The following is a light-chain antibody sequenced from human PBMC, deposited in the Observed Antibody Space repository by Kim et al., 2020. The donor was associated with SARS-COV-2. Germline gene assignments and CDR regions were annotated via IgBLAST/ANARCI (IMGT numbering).Light chain of an antibody. CDR3: NCRDSSGNHLV. CDR2: GRN. V-gene: IGLV3-19*01. CDR1: SLRNFY. Sequence: SSELTQDPAVSVALGQTVRITCQGDSLRNFYVGWFQQKPGQAPVLVFSGRNNRPSGIPDRFSGSTSGNTASLTITGAQAEDEADYYCNCRDSSGNHLVFGGGTKVTVL. J-gene: IGLJ3*02.